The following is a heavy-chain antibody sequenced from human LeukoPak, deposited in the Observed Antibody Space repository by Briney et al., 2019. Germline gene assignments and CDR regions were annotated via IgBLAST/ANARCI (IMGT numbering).Heavy chain of an antibody. CDR2: IYPGDSDT. D-gene: IGHD2-15*01. Sequence: GESLKISCKGSGYSFTSYWIGWVRQMPGKGLEWMGIIYPGDSDTRYSPSFQGQVTISADKSISTAYLQWSSLKASDTAMYYCARLRYCSGGSCLSFDAFDIWGQGTMVTVSS. CDR3: ARLRYCSGGSCLSFDAFDI. CDR1: GYSFTSYW. J-gene: IGHJ3*02. V-gene: IGHV5-51*01.